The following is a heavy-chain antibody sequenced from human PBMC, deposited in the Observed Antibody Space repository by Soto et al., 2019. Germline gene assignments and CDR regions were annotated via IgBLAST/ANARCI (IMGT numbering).Heavy chain of an antibody. CDR1: GFTFSSYA. J-gene: IGHJ4*02. Sequence: QVQLVESGGGVVQPGRSLRLSCAASGFTFSSYAMHWVRQAPGKGLEWVAVISYDGSNKYYADSVKGRFTISRDNSKNTLYLQMDSLRAEDTAVYYCARAPLIAVAAFDYWGQGTLVTVSS. CDR2: ISYDGSNK. V-gene: IGHV3-30-3*01. D-gene: IGHD6-19*01. CDR3: ARAPLIAVAAFDY.